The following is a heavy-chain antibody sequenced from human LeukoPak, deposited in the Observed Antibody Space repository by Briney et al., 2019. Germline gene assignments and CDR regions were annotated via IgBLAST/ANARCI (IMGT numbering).Heavy chain of an antibody. CDR2: ISGSGAST. D-gene: IGHD3-3*01. V-gene: IGHV3-23*01. Sequence: EGSLRLSCAASGFTFSSYAMSWVRQAPGKGLEWVSAISGSGASTYYADSVKGRFTISRDNSKNTLYLLMNSLRAEDTAVYYCAKDARYYDFWSGHLDYYYYMDVWGKGTTVTVSS. CDR1: GFTFSSYA. CDR3: AKDARYYDFWSGHLDYYYYMDV. J-gene: IGHJ6*03.